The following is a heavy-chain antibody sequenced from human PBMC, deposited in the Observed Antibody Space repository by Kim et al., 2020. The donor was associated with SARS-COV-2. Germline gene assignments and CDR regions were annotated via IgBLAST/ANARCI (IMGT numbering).Heavy chain of an antibody. D-gene: IGHD3-22*01. CDR3: SRWDSSGYLRDLYYYYGMDV. V-gene: IGHV3-48*01. Sequence: GGSLRLSCAASGFTFSSYSMNWVRQAPGKGLEWVSYISSSSSTIYYADSVKGRFTISRDNAKNSLYLQMNSLRAEDTAVYYCSRWDSSGYLRDLYYYYGMDVWGQGTTVTVSS. J-gene: IGHJ6*02. CDR2: ISSSSSTI. CDR1: GFTFSSYS.